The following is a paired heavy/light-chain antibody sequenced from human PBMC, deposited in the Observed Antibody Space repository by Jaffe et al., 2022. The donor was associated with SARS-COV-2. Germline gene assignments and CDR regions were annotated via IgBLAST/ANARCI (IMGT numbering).Light chain of an antibody. CDR1: QSVLYSADNKNY. CDR2: WAS. Sequence: DIVMTQFPDSLAVSLGERATINCRSSQSVLYSADNKNYLAWYQHKPGQPPKLLISWASIRESGVPDRFSGSGSGTDFTLTISSLQAEDVAVYYCHQYYTRPPYTFGQGTKLEIK. V-gene: IGKV4-1*01. J-gene: IGKJ2*01. CDR3: HQYYTRPPYT.
Heavy chain of an antibody. J-gene: IGHJ3*01. CDR3: AKDLVRTFNDIFTGPSPFDL. D-gene: IGHD3-9*01. CDR1: GFTFNSYA. V-gene: IGHV3-23*04. Sequence: EVQLVESGGGLIQPGGSLRLSCAASGFTFNSYAMNWVRQAPGKGLEWVATISDVGGLTYYADSVKGRFTISRNNSRNTLYLQMSSLTAVDTALYYCAKDLVRTFNDIFTGPSPFDLWGQGTMVTVSS. CDR2: ISDVGGLT.